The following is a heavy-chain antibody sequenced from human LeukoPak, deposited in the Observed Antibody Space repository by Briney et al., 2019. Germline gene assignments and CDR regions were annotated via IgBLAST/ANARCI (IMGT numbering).Heavy chain of an antibody. D-gene: IGHD2-15*01. CDR3: AREERGYCSGGSCYSFDY. CDR2: IYSGGST. Sequence: GGSLRLSCAASGFTVSSNYMSWVRQAPGKGLEWVSVIYSGGSTYYADSVRGRFTISRDNSKNTLYLQMNSLRAEDTAVYYCAREERGYCSGGSCYSFDYWGQGTLVTVSS. J-gene: IGHJ4*02. V-gene: IGHV3-53*01. CDR1: GFTVSSNY.